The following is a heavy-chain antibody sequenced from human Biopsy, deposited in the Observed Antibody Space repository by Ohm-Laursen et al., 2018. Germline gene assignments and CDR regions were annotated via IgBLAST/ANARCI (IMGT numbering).Heavy chain of an antibody. J-gene: IGHJ1*01. CDR2: NIPILGTG. CDR3: ATKLTGYFHH. V-gene: IGHV1-69*06. Sequence: SVKVSCKAPGGTFSNYGVNWVRQAPGQGLEWLGGNIPILGTGNYAQKFQDRVTVAADTSTSTATMELRSLRSDDTAMYYCATKLTGYFHHWGQGTLVSVSS. D-gene: IGHD3-9*01. CDR1: GGTFSNYG.